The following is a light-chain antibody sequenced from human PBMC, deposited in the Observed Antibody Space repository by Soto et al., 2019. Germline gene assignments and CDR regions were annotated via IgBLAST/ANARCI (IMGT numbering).Light chain of an antibody. Sequence: QSALTQPASVSGSPGQSITISCTGTSSDVGGYNYVSWYQQHPGKAPKLMIYDVSNRPSGVSNRFSGSKSGNTASLTISGLQAEDEADYYCSSYTSSSTPSVVFGGWTKLTVL. CDR1: SSDVGGYNY. V-gene: IGLV2-14*01. CDR3: SSYTSSSTPSVV. CDR2: DVS. J-gene: IGLJ2*01.